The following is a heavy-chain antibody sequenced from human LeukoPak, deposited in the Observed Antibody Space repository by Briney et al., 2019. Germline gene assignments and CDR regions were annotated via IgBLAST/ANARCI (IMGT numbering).Heavy chain of an antibody. D-gene: IGHD3-16*01. J-gene: IGHJ4*02. V-gene: IGHV4-61*03. CDR2: FYNSGRS. Sequence: LEWIGSFYNSGRSTYNPSLKSRVTISADTSKNHFSLKLNSVTTADTAVYYCTRGAGWLIDYWGQGILVTVSS. CDR3: TRGAGWLIDY.